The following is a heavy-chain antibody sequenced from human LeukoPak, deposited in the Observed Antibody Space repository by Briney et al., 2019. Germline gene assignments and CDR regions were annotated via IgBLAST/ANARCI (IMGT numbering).Heavy chain of an antibody. V-gene: IGHV3-30*02. J-gene: IGHJ6*03. CDR3: AKLKINYYYYMDV. CDR1: GFTFSSYGIQFSSYA. CDR2: IRSDGRNK. Sequence: PGGSLRLSCAASGFTFSSYGIQFSSYAMHWVRQAPGQRLEWVAFIRSDGRNKYYADSVKGRFTISRDNTKNMLYLQMNSLRAEDTAVYYCAKLKINYYYYMDVWGKGTTVIVSS. D-gene: IGHD3-16*01.